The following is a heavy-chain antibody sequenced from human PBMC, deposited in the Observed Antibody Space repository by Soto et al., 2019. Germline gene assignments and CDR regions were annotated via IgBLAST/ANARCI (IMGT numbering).Heavy chain of an antibody. J-gene: IGHJ4*02. Sequence: QVQLVQSGAEVRKPGSSVKVSCKASGGTFSTSAMNWVRQAPGQGLEWMGSIIPVFGTATYAQSFQGRLTITEDGSTTNGYMELSSLRSEDTAVYYCATQLNGDLDFWGQGSLLIVSS. CDR2: IIPVFGTA. V-gene: IGHV1-69*15. CDR3: ATQLNGDLDF. D-gene: IGHD7-27*01. CDR1: GGTFSTSA.